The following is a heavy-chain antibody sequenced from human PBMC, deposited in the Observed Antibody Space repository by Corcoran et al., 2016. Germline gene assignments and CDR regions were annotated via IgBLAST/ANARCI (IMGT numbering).Heavy chain of an antibody. CDR3: ARGFTLSYYDSSGRPHYCDY. CDR1: GGSFSGYY. V-gene: IGHV4-34*01. J-gene: IGHJ4*02. D-gene: IGHD3-22*01. Sequence: QVQLQQWGAGLLKPSETLSLTCAVYGGSFSGYYWSWIRQPPGKGLEWIGEINHSGSTNYNPSLKSRVTISVDTSKNQFSLKLSSVTAADTAVYYCARGFTLSYYDSSGRPHYCDYWGQGTLVTVSS. CDR2: INHSGST.